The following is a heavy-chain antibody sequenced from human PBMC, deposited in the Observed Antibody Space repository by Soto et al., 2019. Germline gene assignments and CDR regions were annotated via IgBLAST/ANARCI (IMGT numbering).Heavy chain of an antibody. CDR3: ARVLVAGYYFDS. D-gene: IGHD6-19*01. CDR1: GFTFSSYG. CDR2: IWYDGSNK. Sequence: GGSLRLSCAASGFTFSSYGMHWVRQAPGKGLEWVAVIWYDGSNKYYADPVKGRFTISRDNSKDTLYLQMNSLRAEDTAVYYCARVLVAGYYFDSWGQGTLVTVSS. J-gene: IGHJ4*02. V-gene: IGHV3-33*01.